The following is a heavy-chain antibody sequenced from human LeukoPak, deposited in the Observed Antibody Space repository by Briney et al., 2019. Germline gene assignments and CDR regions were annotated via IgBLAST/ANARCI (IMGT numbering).Heavy chain of an antibody. J-gene: IGHJ6*02. CDR3: AKDIDRYNGYGMDV. V-gene: IGHV3-23*01. Sequence: PGGSLRLSCAASGFTFGSYALSWVRQAPGKGLEWVSAISGSGGSTYYADSVKGRFTISRDNSKNTLYLQMNSLRAEDTALYYCAKDIDRYNGYGMDVWGQGTTVTVSS. CDR1: GFTFGSYA. D-gene: IGHD1-26*01. CDR2: ISGSGGST.